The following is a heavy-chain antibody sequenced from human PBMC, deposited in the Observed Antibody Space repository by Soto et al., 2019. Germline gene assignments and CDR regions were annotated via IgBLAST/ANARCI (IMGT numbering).Heavy chain of an antibody. CDR1: EFTFSGRS. J-gene: IGHJ6*03. CDR3: ARGWFGPDV. CDR2: IDKVGTDS. V-gene: IGHV3-74*01. Sequence: EVQLVESGGGLVQPGGSLRLSCAASEFTFSGRSVHWVRQAPGKGLVWVSGIDKVGTDSIYADSVKGRFTSSRDNAKNTVYLQMNSMRVEDTAVYYCARGWFGPDVWGKGTTVTVSS. D-gene: IGHD3-10*01.